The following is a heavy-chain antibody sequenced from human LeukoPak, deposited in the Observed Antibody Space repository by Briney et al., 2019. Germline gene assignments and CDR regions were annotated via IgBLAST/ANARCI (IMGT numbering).Heavy chain of an antibody. J-gene: IGHJ6*03. CDR2: IYTSGST. D-gene: IGHD3-10*01. CDR3: ARAPMAPRGYYYYYMDV. V-gene: IGHV4-61*02. Sequence: SQTLSLTCTVSGGSISSGSYYWSWIRQPAGKGLEWIGRIYTSGSTNYNPSLKSRVTISVDTSKNQFSLKLNSVTAADTAVYYCARAPMAPRGYYYYYMDVWGKGTTVTVSS. CDR1: GGSISSGSYY.